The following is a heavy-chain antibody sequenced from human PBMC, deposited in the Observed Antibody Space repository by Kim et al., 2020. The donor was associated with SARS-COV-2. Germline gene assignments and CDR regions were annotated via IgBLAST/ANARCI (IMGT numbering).Heavy chain of an antibody. V-gene: IGHV4-39*07. D-gene: IGHD3-10*01. CDR3: ARVQILWFGELRSFDY. Sequence: SLKSRVPLSEDTSKNQFSLKLSSVTAADTAVYYCARVQILWFGELRSFDYWGQGTLVTVSS. J-gene: IGHJ4*02.